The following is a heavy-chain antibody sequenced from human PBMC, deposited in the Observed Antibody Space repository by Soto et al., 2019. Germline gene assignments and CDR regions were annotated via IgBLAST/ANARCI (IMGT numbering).Heavy chain of an antibody. V-gene: IGHV4-34*01. D-gene: IGHD2-2*01. Sequence: SETLSLTCAVYGESFSGYIWTWIRQTPGKGLEWIGHINHSGSASYNPSLKSRVTMSVDTSKNQFSLKLSSVTAADTAVYYCARHGQPLLVKNWFDPWGRGILVTVSS. CDR1: GESFSGYI. J-gene: IGHJ5*02. CDR2: INHSGSA. CDR3: ARHGQPLLVKNWFDP.